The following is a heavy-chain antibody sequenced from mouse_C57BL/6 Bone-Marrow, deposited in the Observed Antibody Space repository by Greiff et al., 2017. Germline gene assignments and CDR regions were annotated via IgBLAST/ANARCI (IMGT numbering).Heavy chain of an antibody. Sequence: QVQLQQPGAELVKPGASVKLSCKASGYTFTSYWMHWVKQRPGRGLEWIGRIDPNSGGTKYNEKFKSKATLTVDKPSSPAYMQLSSLTSDDSAVDYCSRSDYCGSIYEWFAYWGQGTLVTVSA. CDR2: IDPNSGGT. V-gene: IGHV1-72*01. J-gene: IGHJ3*01. CDR1: GYTFTSYW. D-gene: IGHD1-1*01. CDR3: SRSDYCGSIYEWFAY.